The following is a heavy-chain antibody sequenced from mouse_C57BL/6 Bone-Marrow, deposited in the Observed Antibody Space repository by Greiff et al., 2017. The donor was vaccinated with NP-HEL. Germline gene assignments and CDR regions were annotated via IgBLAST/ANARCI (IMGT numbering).Heavy chain of an antibody. V-gene: IGHV1-63*01. D-gene: IGHD1-1*01. Sequence: VQLQQSGAELVRPGTSVKMSCKASGYTFTNYWIGWAKQRPGHGLEWIGDIYPGGGYTNYNEKFKGKATLTADKSSSTAYMQFSSLTSEDSAIYYCARVHYYGSSPFYWYFDVWGTGTTVTVSS. CDR3: ARVHYYGSSPFYWYFDV. J-gene: IGHJ1*03. CDR2: IYPGGGYT. CDR1: GYTFTNYW.